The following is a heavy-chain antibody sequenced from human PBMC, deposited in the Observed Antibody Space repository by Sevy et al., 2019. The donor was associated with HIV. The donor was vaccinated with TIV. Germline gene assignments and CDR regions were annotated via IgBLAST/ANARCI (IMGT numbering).Heavy chain of an antibody. D-gene: IGHD2-15*01. V-gene: IGHV4-38-2*01. J-gene: IGHJ4*02. CDR3: ARLAQPEGFDY. CDR1: GYSISSGYY. Sequence: SETLSLTCAVSGYSISSGYYWGWIRQPLGKGLEWIGSIYHSGSTYYNPSLKSRVTISVDTSKNQFSLKLSSVTAADTAVYYCARLAQPEGFDYWGQGTLVTVSS. CDR2: IYHSGST.